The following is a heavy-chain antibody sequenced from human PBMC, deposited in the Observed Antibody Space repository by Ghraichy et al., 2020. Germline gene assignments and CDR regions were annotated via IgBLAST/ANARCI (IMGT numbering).Heavy chain of an antibody. Sequence: SETLSLTCTVSGGSISSYYWSWIRQPPGKGLEWIGYIYYSGSTNYNPSLKSRVTISVDTSKNQFSLKLSSVTAADTAVYYCARGGGLARLGYWGQGTLVTVSS. J-gene: IGHJ4*02. CDR1: GGSISSYY. CDR3: ARGGGLARLGY. CDR2: IYYSGST. D-gene: IGHD3-16*01. V-gene: IGHV4-59*01.